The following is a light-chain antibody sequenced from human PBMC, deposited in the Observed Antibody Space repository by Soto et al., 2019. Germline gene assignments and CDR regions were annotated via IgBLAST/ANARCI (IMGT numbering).Light chain of an antibody. CDR2: GAS. CDR3: QQYGSSPQST. V-gene: IGKV3-20*01. CDR1: QSVSSSY. Sequence: EIVLTQSPGTLSLSPGERATLSCRASQSVSSSYLAWYQQKPGQAPRLLIYGASSRATGIPDRFSGSGSGTDFTLTISRLEPEDFAVYYCQQYGSSPQSTFGGGTKV. J-gene: IGKJ4*01.